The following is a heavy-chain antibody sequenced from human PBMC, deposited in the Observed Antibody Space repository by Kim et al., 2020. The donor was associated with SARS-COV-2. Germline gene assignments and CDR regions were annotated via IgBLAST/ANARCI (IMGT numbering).Heavy chain of an antibody. J-gene: IGHJ4*01. V-gene: IGHV3-11*05. D-gene: IGHD3-16*01. Sequence: GGSLRLSCAASGFTFSSYYMRWIRQAPGKGLEWVSDISSSSSYTNYADSVKGRFTISRDNSKNSLYRQMNSLRAEDTAVYYCARVGYDYVWGSYYDDY. CDR1: GFTFSSYY. CDR3: ARVGYDYVWGSYYDDY. CDR2: ISSSSSYT.